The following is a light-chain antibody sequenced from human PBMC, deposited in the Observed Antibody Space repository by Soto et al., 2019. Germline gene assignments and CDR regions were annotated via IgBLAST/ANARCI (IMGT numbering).Light chain of an antibody. CDR1: SSNIGSNT. CDR2: SNN. V-gene: IGLV1-44*01. J-gene: IGLJ2*01. Sequence: QSVLTQPPSASGTPGQGVTISCSGSSSNIGSNTVNWYRQLPGTAPKLLIYSNNQRPSGVPDRFSGSKSGTSASLAISGLQSEDEADYYCAAWDDSLTGVVFGGGTKVTFL. CDR3: AAWDDSLTGVV.